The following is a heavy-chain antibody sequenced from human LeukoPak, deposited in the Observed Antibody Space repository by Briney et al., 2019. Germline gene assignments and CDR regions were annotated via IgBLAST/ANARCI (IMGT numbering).Heavy chain of an antibody. J-gene: IGHJ4*02. CDR2: ISAYNGNT. CDR3: ARGYDYVWGSYRPTALDY. D-gene: IGHD3-16*02. V-gene: IGHV1-18*01. Sequence: RASVKVSCKASGYTFTSYGISWVRQAPGQGLEWMGWISAYNGNTNYAQKLQGRVTMTTDTSTSTAYMELRSLRSDDTAVYYCARGYDYVWGSYRPTALDYWGQGTLVTVSS. CDR1: GYTFTSYG.